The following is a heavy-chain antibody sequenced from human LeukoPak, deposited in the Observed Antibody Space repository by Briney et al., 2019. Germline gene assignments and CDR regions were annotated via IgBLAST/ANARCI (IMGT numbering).Heavy chain of an antibody. Sequence: GGSLRLSCAASGFTFSSYSMNWVRRAPGKGLEWVSYITSSSSTIYYADSVKGRFTISRDNAKNSLYLQMNSLRAEDTAVYYCARDSTGYRGNHHYFDYWGQGTLVTVSS. V-gene: IGHV3-48*01. CDR1: GFTFSSYS. CDR3: ARDSTGYRGNHHYFDY. J-gene: IGHJ4*02. CDR2: ITSSSSTI. D-gene: IGHD6-13*01.